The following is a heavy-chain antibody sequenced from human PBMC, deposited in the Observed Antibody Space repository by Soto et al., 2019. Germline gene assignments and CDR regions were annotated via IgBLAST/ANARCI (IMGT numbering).Heavy chain of an antibody. V-gene: IGHV3-9*01. CDR1: GFTFDDYA. D-gene: IGHD3-22*01. Sequence: GGSLRRSCAASGFTFDDYAMHWVRQAPGKGLEWVSGINWNSRSIDYADSVKGRFTISRDNAKNSLYLEMNSLRAEDTALYYCGNAADNSAFYHPPYFAYWPQVTLVPASS. CDR3: GNAADNSAFYHPPYFAY. J-gene: IGHJ4*02. CDR2: INWNSRSI.